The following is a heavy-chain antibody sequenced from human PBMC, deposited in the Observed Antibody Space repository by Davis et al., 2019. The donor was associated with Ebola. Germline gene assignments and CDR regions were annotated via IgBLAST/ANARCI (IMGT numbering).Heavy chain of an antibody. CDR3: ARDDRGDSSSLYYYGMDV. J-gene: IGHJ6*02. CDR1: GFTFSSYS. V-gene: IGHV3-48*01. CDR2: ISSSSSTI. D-gene: IGHD6-6*01. Sequence: GESLKISCAASGFTFSSYSMNWVRQAPGKGLEWVSYISSSSSTIYYADSVKGRFTISRDNAKNSLYLQMNSRRAEDTAVYYCARDDRGDSSSLYYYGMDVWGQGTTVTVSS.